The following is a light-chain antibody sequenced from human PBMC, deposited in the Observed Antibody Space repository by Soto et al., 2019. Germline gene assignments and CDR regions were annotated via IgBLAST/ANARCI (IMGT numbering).Light chain of an antibody. CDR2: AAS. CDR1: QGISNY. Sequence: DIQMTQSPSAMSASVGDRVNITCRASQGISNYLAWFQLKPGKVPKRLMYAASTLQSGVPSRFSGSGSGTEFTPTISSLQPEDFATYYCLRHDLYPWTFGQGTKVDIK. CDR3: LRHDLYPWT. J-gene: IGKJ1*01. V-gene: IGKV1-17*03.